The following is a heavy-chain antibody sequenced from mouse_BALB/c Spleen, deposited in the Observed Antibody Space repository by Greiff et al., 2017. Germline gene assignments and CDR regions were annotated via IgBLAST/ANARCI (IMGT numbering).Heavy chain of an antibody. CDR1: GYTFTDYA. V-gene: IGHV1S137*01. Sequence: QVQLQQSGAELVRPGVSVKISCKGSGYTFTDYAMHWVKQSHAKSLEWIGVISTYYGDASYNQKFKGKATMTVDKSSSTAYMELARLTSEDSAIYYCAREGLRGAMDDWGQGTSVTVAS. J-gene: IGHJ4*01. CDR2: ISTYYGDA. CDR3: AREGLRGAMDD. D-gene: IGHD2-4*01.